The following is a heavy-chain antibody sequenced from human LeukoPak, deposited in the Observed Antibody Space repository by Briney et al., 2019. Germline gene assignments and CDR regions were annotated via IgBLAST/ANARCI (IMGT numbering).Heavy chain of an antibody. V-gene: IGHV1-69*04. Sequence: SVKVSCKASGYTFTSYGISWVRQAPGQGLEWMGRIIPILGIANYAQKFQGRVTITADKSTSTAYMELSSLRSEDTAVYYCARHPTNYYDSSGSLGYFDYWGQGTLVTVSS. CDR3: ARHPTNYYDSSGSLGYFDY. CDR2: IIPILGIA. D-gene: IGHD3-22*01. J-gene: IGHJ4*02. CDR1: GYTFTSYG.